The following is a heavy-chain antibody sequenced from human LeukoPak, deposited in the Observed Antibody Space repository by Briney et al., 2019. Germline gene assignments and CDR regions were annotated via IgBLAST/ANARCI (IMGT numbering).Heavy chain of an antibody. CDR3: AREEYSSGWARYFDY. D-gene: IGHD6-19*01. V-gene: IGHV4-4*07. CDR1: GGSISSYY. Sequence: SETLSLTCTVSGGSISSYYWSWIRQPAGKGLEWIGRIYTSGSTNYNPSLKSRVTMSVDTSKNQFSLKLSSVTAADTAVYYCAREEYSSGWARYFDYWGQGTLVTVSS. CDR2: IYTSGST. J-gene: IGHJ4*02.